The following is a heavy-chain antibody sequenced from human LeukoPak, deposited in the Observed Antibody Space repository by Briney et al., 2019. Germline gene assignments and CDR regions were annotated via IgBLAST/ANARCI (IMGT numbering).Heavy chain of an antibody. CDR1: GYTFTSYY. CDR3: VRGGGAHCGTDCHRNFDY. V-gene: IGHV1-46*01. CDR2: INPSGGST. Sequence: ASVKVSCKASGYTFTSYYMHWVRQAPGQGLEWMGIINPSGGSTSYAQKFQGRVTMTRDTSTSTVYMELSSLRSEDTAVYYCVRGGGAHCGTDCHRNFDYWGQGTLVTVPS. D-gene: IGHD2-21*02. J-gene: IGHJ4*02.